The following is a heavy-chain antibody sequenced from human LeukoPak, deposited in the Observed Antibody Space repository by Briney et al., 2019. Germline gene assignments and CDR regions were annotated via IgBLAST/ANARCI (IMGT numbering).Heavy chain of an antibody. J-gene: IGHJ4*02. Sequence: GSSVKVSCKASGGTFSSYAISWVRQAPGQGLEWMGRIIPILGIANYAQKFQGRVTITADKSTSTAYMELSSLRSEDTAVYYCASEGRGIVGAYEPQYLGVMGYWGQGTLVTVSS. CDR1: GGTFSSYA. D-gene: IGHD1-26*01. CDR2: IIPILGIA. V-gene: IGHV1-69*04. CDR3: ASEGRGIVGAYEPQYLGVMGY.